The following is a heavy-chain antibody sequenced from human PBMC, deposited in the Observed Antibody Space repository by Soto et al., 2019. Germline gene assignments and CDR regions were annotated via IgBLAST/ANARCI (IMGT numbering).Heavy chain of an antibody. D-gene: IGHD2-2*01. CDR3: AKNGGYQLLLINWFDP. Sequence: GASVKVSCKASGGTFSSYAISWVRQAPGQGLEWMGGIIPIFGTANYAQKFQGRVTITADNSKNTLYLQMNSLRAEDTAVYYCAKNGGYQLLLINWFDPWGQGTLVTVSS. V-gene: IGHV1-69*06. CDR1: GGTFSSYA. J-gene: IGHJ5*01. CDR2: IIPIFGTA.